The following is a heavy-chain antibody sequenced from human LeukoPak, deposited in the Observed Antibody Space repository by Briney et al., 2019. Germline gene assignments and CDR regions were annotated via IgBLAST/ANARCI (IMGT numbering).Heavy chain of an antibody. CDR3: SGGKGGSGSLLSYFDY. D-gene: IGHD3-10*01. V-gene: IGHV4-59*01. CDR2: IYYRGST. Sequence: PSEALSLTRTVSVDSLSSYYWSWIRDPPGKGLEWIGYIYYRGSTKYNPSLKSRVTISVDTSKNQFSPKMNSVTAADTAVYYCSGGKGGSGSLLSYFDYWGQGILVTVSS. CDR1: VDSLSSYY. J-gene: IGHJ4*02.